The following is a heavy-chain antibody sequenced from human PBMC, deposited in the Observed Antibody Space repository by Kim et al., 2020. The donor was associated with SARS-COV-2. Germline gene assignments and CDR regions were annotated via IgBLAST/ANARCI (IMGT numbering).Heavy chain of an antibody. J-gene: IGHJ5*02. CDR3: AKNSGWYSS. Sequence: GGSLRLACVASGSTFSNNDMTWVRQAPGQGLEWVATSLGSGGRTYHADSVKGRFTMSRDNSKNTLYLQMNRLRVEDTAKYYCAKNSGWYSSWGQGVLVTVSS. V-gene: IGHV3-23*01. D-gene: IGHD6-19*01. CDR2: SLGSGGRT. CDR1: GSTFSNND.